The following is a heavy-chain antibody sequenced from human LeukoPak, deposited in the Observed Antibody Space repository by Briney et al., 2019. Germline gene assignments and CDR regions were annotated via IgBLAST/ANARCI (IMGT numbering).Heavy chain of an antibody. V-gene: IGHV1-24*01. D-gene: IGHD4-17*01. CDR3: AKGTTVTMEGVFDY. CDR2: FDPEDGET. CDR1: GYTLTELS. J-gene: IGHJ4*02. Sequence: ASVKVSCKVSGYTLTELSMHWVRQAPGKGLEWMGGFDPEDGETIYAQKFQGRVTMTEDTSTDTAYMELSSLRAEDTAVYYCAKGTTVTMEGVFDYWGQGTLVTVSS.